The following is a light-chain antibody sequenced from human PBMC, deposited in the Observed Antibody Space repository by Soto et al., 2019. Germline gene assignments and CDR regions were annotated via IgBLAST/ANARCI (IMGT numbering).Light chain of an antibody. CDR1: QSVSSY. V-gene: IGKV3-11*01. Sequence: EIVLTQSPATLSLSPGERATLSCRASQSVSSYLAWYQQKPGQAPRLLIYDASNSATGIPARFSNSGSGTDFTLTISSLEPEDFAVYYCQQRSNWPPGYSFGPRTKLEIK. J-gene: IGKJ2*03. CDR2: DAS. CDR3: QQRSNWPPGYS.